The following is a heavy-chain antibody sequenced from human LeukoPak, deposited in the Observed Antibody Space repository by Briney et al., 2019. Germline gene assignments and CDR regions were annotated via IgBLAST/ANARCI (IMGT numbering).Heavy chain of an antibody. CDR2: IYYSGST. Sequence: SETLSLTCTVSGGSISSYYWSWIRQPPGKGLEWIGYIYYSGSTNYNPSLKSRVTISVDTSKNQFSLKLSSVTAADTAVHYCARHYSDFWSGYYRADYYYYGMDVWGQGTTVTVSS. D-gene: IGHD3-3*02. CDR1: GGSISSYY. V-gene: IGHV4-59*08. CDR3: ARHYSDFWSGYYRADYYYYGMDV. J-gene: IGHJ6*02.